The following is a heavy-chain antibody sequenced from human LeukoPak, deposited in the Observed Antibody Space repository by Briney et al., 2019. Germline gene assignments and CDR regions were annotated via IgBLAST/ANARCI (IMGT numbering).Heavy chain of an antibody. V-gene: IGHV1-2*02. CDR1: GYTFTGYY. CDR3: AREDSGGSYCFFS. J-gene: IGHJ5*02. CDR2: INPNSGGT. D-gene: IGHD1-26*01. Sequence: ASVRVSCKASGYTFTGYYMHWVRQAPGQGLEWMGWINPNSGGTNYAQKSQGRVTMTRDTSISTAYMELSRLRSDDTAVYYCAREDSGGSYCFFSWGQGTLVTVSS.